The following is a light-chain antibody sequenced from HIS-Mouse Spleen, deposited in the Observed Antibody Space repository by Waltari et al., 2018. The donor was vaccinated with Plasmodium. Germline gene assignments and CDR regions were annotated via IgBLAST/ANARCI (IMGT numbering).Light chain of an antibody. CDR2: EGS. CDR1: RSDVGSYNL. Sequence: QSALPQPASVSGSPGQSITISCTGTRSDVGSYNLVPWYQQHPGKAPKPMIYEGSKRPSGVSNRFSGSKSGNTASLTISGLQAEDEADYYCCSYAGSSTYVFGTGTKVTVL. CDR3: CSYAGSSTYV. V-gene: IGLV2-23*01. J-gene: IGLJ1*01.